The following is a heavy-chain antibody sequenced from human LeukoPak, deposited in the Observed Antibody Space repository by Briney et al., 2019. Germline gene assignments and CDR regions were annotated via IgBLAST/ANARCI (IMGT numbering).Heavy chain of an antibody. CDR3: GGDMPVRDGIQLWPNFYYYGMGV. CDR2: IIAYNGNI. Sequence: ASVKFSCKASGYTFTSYGISWVRQAPGQGLEWMGWIIAYNGNINYAQKPQGRVTMTTDTSTSTAYMGLRSLRPGGTAVYYWGGDMPVRDGIQLWPNFYYYGMGVWGQGTTVTVSS. D-gene: IGHD5-18*01. V-gene: IGHV1-18*01. J-gene: IGHJ6*02. CDR1: GYTFTSYG.